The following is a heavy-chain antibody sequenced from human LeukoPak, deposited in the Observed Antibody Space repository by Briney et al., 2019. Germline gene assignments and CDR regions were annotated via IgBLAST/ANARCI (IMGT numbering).Heavy chain of an antibody. J-gene: IGHJ3*02. Sequence: PGGSLRLSCAASGFTFSSYGMRWVRQAPGKGLEWVAVIWYDGSNKYYADSVKGRFTISRDNSKNTLYLQMNSLRAEDTAVYYCAKMRFTTGTTDAFDIWGQGTMVTVSS. CDR1: GFTFSSYG. CDR3: AKMRFTTGTTDAFDI. D-gene: IGHD1-1*01. V-gene: IGHV3-33*06. CDR2: IWYDGSNK.